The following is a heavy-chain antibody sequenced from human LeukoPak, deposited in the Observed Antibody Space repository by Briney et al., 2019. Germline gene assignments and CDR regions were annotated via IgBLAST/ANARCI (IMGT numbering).Heavy chain of an antibody. CDR1: GFTFSTYY. CDR2: INHVGSEE. Sequence: GGSLRLSCAASGFTFSTYYMSWVRQAPGKGLEWVANINHVGSEENYVGSVKGRFTISRDNAKNSLFLQMDSLRVEDTAVYYCAREIGHLDCWGQGALVTVSS. J-gene: IGHJ4*02. V-gene: IGHV3-7*03. D-gene: IGHD3-22*01. CDR3: AREIGHLDC.